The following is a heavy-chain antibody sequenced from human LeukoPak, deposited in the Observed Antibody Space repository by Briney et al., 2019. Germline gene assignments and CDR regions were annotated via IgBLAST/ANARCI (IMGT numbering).Heavy chain of an antibody. J-gene: IGHJ3*02. Sequence: GGSLRLSCAASGFTFSSYWMNWVRQAPGKGLVWVSRIDTDGSSTTYADSVKGRFTISRDKAKNTLYLQMNSLRAEDTAVYYCARGFTIFGVVNDGFDIWGQGTKVTVSS. CDR3: ARGFTIFGVVNDGFDI. CDR1: GFTFSSYW. V-gene: IGHV3-74*01. D-gene: IGHD3-3*01. CDR2: IDTDGSST.